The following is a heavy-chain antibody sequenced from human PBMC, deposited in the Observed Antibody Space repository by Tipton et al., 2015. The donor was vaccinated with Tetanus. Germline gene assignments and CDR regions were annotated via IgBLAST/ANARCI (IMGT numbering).Heavy chain of an antibody. D-gene: IGHD4-17*01. CDR3: ARDERYGDYAY. CDR1: GGSISNHY. Sequence: TLSLTCTVSGGSISNHYWSWIRQPPGKGPEWIGYTYYSGSTGYNPSLKSRVTISIDSSKNQFSLKLTSVTAADTAVYYCARDERYGDYAYWGQGALVTV. V-gene: IGHV4-59*11. CDR2: TYYSGST. J-gene: IGHJ4*02.